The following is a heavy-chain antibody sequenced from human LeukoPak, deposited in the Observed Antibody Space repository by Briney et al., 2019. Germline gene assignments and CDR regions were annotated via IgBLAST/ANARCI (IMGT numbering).Heavy chain of an antibody. D-gene: IGHD6-19*01. CDR2: IYSGGFT. J-gene: IGHJ4*02. CDR3: ASSIAVAGTLDY. V-gene: IGHV3-53*01. CDR1: GFTVSSNY. Sequence: QPGGSLRLSCAAPGFTVSSNYMSWVRQAPGKGLEWVSVIYSGGFTYYADSVKGRFTISRDNSKNTLYLQMNTLRAEDTAVYYCASSIAVAGTLDYWGQGTLVTVSS.